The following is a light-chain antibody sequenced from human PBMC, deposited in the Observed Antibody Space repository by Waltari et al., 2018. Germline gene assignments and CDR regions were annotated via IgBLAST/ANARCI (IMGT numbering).Light chain of an antibody. CDR1: QGIRY. Sequence: DIQMTQSPSSLSASVGDRVTITCRASQGIRYLIWYQQKAGRAPKLLIYDASNLQSGVPSRFSGSGSGTDFTLTISSLRPEDFATYYCQQSDFVPLTFGGGTKVDIK. V-gene: IGKV1-39*01. J-gene: IGKJ4*01. CDR2: DAS. CDR3: QQSDFVPLT.